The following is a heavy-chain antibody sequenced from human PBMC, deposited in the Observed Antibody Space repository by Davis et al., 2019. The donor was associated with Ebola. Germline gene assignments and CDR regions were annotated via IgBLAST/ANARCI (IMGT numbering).Heavy chain of an antibody. D-gene: IGHD3-3*01. CDR1: GGSISGHY. V-gene: IGHV4-59*03. CDR2: IHYSGTT. J-gene: IGHJ3*02. Sequence: PSETLSLTCSVSGGSISGHYWNWIRQVPGKGLEWIGYIHYSGTTKYNPSLRRRVTTSVDASKNQLSLRLSSVTAADTAVYYCAQWSGNAFEIWSRGTVVTVSS. CDR3: AQWSGNAFEI.